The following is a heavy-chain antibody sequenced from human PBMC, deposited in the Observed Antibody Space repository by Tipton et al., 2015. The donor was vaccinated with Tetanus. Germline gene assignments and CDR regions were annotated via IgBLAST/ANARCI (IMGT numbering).Heavy chain of an antibody. D-gene: IGHD6-6*01. Sequence: SLRLSCEGSGFSFDSYTMNWVRQAPGKGLQWVSSISRDSYHLYHADSLKGRFTSSRDNAKNSVYLQMDSLRAEDTAVYYCARDAVEYSNSPEYFEHWGQGTLVTVSS. V-gene: IGHV3-21*01. CDR3: ARDAVEYSNSPEYFEH. CDR2: ISRDSYHL. J-gene: IGHJ1*01. CDR1: GFSFDSYT.